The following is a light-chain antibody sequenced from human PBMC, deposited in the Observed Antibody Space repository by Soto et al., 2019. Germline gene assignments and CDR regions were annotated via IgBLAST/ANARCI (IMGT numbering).Light chain of an antibody. CDR1: SGHTNFA. CDR2: MTSDGTH. CDR3: QTWGAGSQV. J-gene: IGLJ2*01. Sequence: QAVVTQSPSASASLGDSVRLTCTLTSGHTNFAVAWHQQQPDRGPRFLLKMTSDGTHTKGDGVPDRFSGSSSGAERYLIISSLQAEDEADYYCQTWGAGSQVFGAGTKLTVL. V-gene: IGLV4-69*01.